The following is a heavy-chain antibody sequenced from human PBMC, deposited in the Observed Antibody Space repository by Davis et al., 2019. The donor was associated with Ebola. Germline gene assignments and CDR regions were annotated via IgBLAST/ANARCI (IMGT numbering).Heavy chain of an antibody. Sequence: GGSLRLSCAASGFTFSSYSMNWVRQAPGKGLEWVSSISSSSSYIYYADSVKGRFTISRDNAKNSLYLQMNSLRAEDTAVYYCARGRIVGATSWFDPWGQGTLVTVPS. J-gene: IGHJ5*02. CDR3: ARGRIVGATSWFDP. V-gene: IGHV3-21*01. D-gene: IGHD1-26*01. CDR1: GFTFSSYS. CDR2: ISSSSSYI.